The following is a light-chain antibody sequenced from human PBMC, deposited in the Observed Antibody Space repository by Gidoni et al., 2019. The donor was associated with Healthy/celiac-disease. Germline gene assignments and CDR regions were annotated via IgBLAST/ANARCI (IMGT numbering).Light chain of an antibody. Sequence: QSLLTQPPSVSAAPGQKVTISCSGSSSNIEDNYVSWYQQVPGTAPKLVIYENNKRPSGIPDRFSGSKSGTSGTLGITGLQTGDEADYYCGAWDSSLSAVVFGGGTKLTVL. CDR2: ENN. CDR3: GAWDSSLSAVV. CDR1: SSNIEDNY. V-gene: IGLV1-51*02. J-gene: IGLJ2*01.